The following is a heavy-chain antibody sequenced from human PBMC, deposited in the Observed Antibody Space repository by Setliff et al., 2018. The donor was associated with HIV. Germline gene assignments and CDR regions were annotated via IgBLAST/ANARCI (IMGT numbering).Heavy chain of an antibody. CDR2: IYHTGNT. D-gene: IGHD6-19*01. CDR3: ARFSSTGWRRAFDV. V-gene: IGHV4-30-2*06. Sequence: SETLSLTCAVSGGSISSGGYSWSWIRQSPGKGLEWIGYIYHTGNTYYNPSLKSRLTISVDTSKKQFSLRLTSLTAADTAVYFCARFSSTGWRRAFDVWGQGTKVTVSS. J-gene: IGHJ3*01. CDR1: GGSISSGGYS.